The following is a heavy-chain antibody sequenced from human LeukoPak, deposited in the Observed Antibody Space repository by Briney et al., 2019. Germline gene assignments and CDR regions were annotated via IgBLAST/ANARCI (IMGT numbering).Heavy chain of an antibody. CDR2: IYYSGST. D-gene: IGHD4-17*01. Sequence: SETLSLTCTVSGGSVSSDYWSWIRQPPGKGLEWIGSIYYSGSTYYNPSLKSRVTISVDTSKNQFSLKLGSVTAADTAVYYCARDRAPTTVTYAEVGYFDLWGRGTLVTVSS. V-gene: IGHV4-39*07. CDR3: ARDRAPTTVTYAEVGYFDL. CDR1: GGSVSSDY. J-gene: IGHJ2*01.